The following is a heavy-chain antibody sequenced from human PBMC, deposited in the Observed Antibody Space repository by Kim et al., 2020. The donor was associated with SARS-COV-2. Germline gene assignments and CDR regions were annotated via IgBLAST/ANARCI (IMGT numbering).Heavy chain of an antibody. CDR1: GFTFSRYS. D-gene: IGHD6-13*01. Sequence: GGSLRLSCAASGFTFSRYSMNWVRQAPGKGLEWVSYISSSSSNIYYADSVKGRFTISRDNAKNSLYLQMNSLRDEDTAVYYCARDRGSSWYEAFDIWGPGTMFTLSS. V-gene: IGHV3-48*02. J-gene: IGHJ3*02. CDR3: ARDRGSSWYEAFDI. CDR2: ISSSSSNI.